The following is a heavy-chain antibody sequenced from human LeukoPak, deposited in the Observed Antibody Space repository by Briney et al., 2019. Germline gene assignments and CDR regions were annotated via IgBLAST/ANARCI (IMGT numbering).Heavy chain of an antibody. CDR3: VSGLWEVPGCH. CDR2: IYFSGST. V-gene: IGHV4-59*01. D-gene: IGHD1-26*01. CDR1: GGSISTYY. J-gene: IGHJ4*02. Sequence: SETLSLTSTVSGGSISTYYWSWIRQPPGKGLEWIGYIYFSGSTNYNPSLTSRVTISVDTSKNQFSLRLSSVTAADTAVYYCVSGLWEVPGCHWGQGTLVTVSS.